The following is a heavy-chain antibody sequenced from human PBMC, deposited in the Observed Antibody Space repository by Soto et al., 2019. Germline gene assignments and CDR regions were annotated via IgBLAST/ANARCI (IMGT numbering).Heavy chain of an antibody. CDR2: IIPIFGTA. V-gene: IGHV1-69*13. Sequence: SVKVSCKASGCTFSSYAISWVRQAPGQGLEWMGGIIPIFGTANYAQKFQGRVTITADESTSTAYMELSSLRSEDTAVYYCARDHCSSTSCYRRSFYYGMDVWGQGTTVTVSS. D-gene: IGHD2-2*01. CDR1: GCTFSSYA. J-gene: IGHJ6*02. CDR3: ARDHCSSTSCYRRSFYYGMDV.